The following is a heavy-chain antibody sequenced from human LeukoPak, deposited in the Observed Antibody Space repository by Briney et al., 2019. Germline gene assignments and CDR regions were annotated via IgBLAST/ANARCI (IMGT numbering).Heavy chain of an antibody. D-gene: IGHD5-12*01. V-gene: IGHV3-48*03. Sequence: GGSPRLSCAASGFTFSSYEMNWVRQAPGKGLEWISYISGGGSTIYYADSVKGRFTISRDNAKNSLYLQMNSLRADDTAVYYCARTGFATIDRLVYNYYAMDVWDKGTTVTVSS. J-gene: IGHJ6*04. CDR1: GFTFSSYE. CDR2: ISGGGSTI. CDR3: ARTGFATIDRLVYNYYAMDV.